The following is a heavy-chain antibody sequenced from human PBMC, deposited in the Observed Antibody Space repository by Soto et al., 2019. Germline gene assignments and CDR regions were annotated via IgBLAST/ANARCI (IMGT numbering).Heavy chain of an antibody. D-gene: IGHD3-10*01. CDR2: IYHSGST. CDR3: ARVATMVRGPPTGWFDP. CDR1: GGSISSGGYS. V-gene: IGHV4-30-2*01. Sequence: SETLSLTCAVSGGSISSGGYSWSWIRQPPWKGLEWIGYIYHSGSTYYNPSLKSRVTISVDRSKNQFSLKLSSVTAADTAVYYCARVATMVRGPPTGWFDPWGQGXLVTVYS. J-gene: IGHJ5*02.